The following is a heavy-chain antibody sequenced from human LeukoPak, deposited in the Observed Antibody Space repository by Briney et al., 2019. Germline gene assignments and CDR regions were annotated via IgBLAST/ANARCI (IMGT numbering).Heavy chain of an antibody. V-gene: IGHV4-39*01. D-gene: IGHD3-10*01. CDR1: DDSISSRTFY. CDR3: ARQRAWFGEWAFDN. J-gene: IGHJ4*02. CDR2: FKSGDTT. Sequence: PSETLSLTCTVSDDSISSRTFYWGWIRQPPGRGLEWIGSFKSGDTTYYMSSLKSRVTLFVDTSRKQFSLELTSVTAAATAVYYSARQRAWFGEWAFDNWGQGTLVTVSS.